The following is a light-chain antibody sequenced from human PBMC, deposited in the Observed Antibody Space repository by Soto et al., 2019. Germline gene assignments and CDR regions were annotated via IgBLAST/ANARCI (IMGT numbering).Light chain of an antibody. J-gene: IGKJ1*01. CDR3: QQSYSTPPT. CDR2: DAL. V-gene: IGKV3D-20*02. Sequence: EIVLTQSPDTLSLSPGERATLSCSASQSISSSYLAWYQQKPGQAPRLLIYDALSRATGIPARFSGSGSGTDFTLTISSLQPEDFATYYCQQSYSTPPTFGQGTKVDIK. CDR1: QSISSSY.